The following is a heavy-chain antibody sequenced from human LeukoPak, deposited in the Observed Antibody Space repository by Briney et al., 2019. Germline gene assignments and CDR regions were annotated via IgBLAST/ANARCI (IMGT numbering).Heavy chain of an antibody. CDR3: ARARAVAGHYYYYGMDV. V-gene: IGHV4-34*01. D-gene: IGHD6-19*01. Sequence: SEPLSLTCAVYGGPFSGYYWRWLRHPPGKGLEWIGEINHSGSTNYNPSLKSRVTISVDTSKNQFSLKLSSVTAADTAVYYCARARAVAGHYYYYGMDVWGQGTTVTVSS. J-gene: IGHJ6*02. CDR1: GGPFSGYY. CDR2: INHSGST.